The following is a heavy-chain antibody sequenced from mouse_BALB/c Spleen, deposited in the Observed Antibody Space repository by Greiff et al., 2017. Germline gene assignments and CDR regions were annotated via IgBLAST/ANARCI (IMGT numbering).Heavy chain of an antibody. CDR3: ARDGYPSFAY. CDR1: GYTFTDYA. V-gene: IGHV1S137*01. J-gene: IGHJ3*01. CDR2: ISTYYGDA. Sequence: VQLQQSGAELVRPGVSVKISCKGSGYTFTDYAMHWVKQSHAKSLEWIGVISTYYGDASYNQKFKGKATMTVDKSSSTAYMELARLTSEDSAIYYCARDGYPSFAYWGQGTLVTVSA. D-gene: IGHD2-3*01.